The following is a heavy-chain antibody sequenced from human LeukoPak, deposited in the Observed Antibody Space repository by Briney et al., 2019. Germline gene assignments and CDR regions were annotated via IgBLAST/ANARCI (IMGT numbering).Heavy chain of an antibody. V-gene: IGHV3-23*01. Sequence: GGSLRLSCAASGFTFSSYAMSWVRQAPGKGLEWVSAISGSGGSTYYADSVKGRFTISRDNSKNTLYLQMNSLRAEDTAVYYCAMWGVVVVVAATHYWGQGTLVTVS. D-gene: IGHD2-15*01. J-gene: IGHJ4*02. CDR1: GFTFSSYA. CDR3: AMWGVVVVVAATHY. CDR2: ISGSGGST.